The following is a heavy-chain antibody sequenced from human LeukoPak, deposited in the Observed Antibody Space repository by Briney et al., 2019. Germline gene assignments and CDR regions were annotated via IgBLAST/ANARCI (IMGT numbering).Heavy chain of an antibody. CDR2: IRYDGSNK. CDR1: GFTFSNYG. D-gene: IGHD2-15*01. Sequence: GGSLRLSCAASGFTFSNYGMHWVRQAPGKGLEWVTFIRYDGSNKYYADSVKGRFTISRDNSKNTLYLQMNSLRAEDTAVYYCAREVVVAATRHWFDPWGQGTLVTVSS. J-gene: IGHJ5*02. V-gene: IGHV3-30*02. CDR3: AREVVVAATRHWFDP.